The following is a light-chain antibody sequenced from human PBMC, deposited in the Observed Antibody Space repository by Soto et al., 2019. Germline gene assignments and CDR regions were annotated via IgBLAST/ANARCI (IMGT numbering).Light chain of an antibody. CDR3: QQYNSYSPWM. CDR1: QSISSY. V-gene: IGKV1-5*01. CDR2: AAS. Sequence: DIQMTHAPSSLSASVVDRVTSTCRASQSISSYLNWYQQKPGKAPKLLIYAASSLQSGVPSRFSGSGSGTEFTLTISSLQPNDFATYYCQQYNSYSPWMFGQGTKGDIK. J-gene: IGKJ1*01.